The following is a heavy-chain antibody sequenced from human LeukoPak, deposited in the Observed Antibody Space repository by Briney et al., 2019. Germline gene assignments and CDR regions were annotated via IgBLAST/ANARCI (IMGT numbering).Heavy chain of an antibody. CDR1: GGSISSGGYS. CDR2: FYHSGST. D-gene: IGHD3-10*01. Sequence: SQTLSLTCAVSGGSISSGGYSWSWIRQPPGKGLEWIGYFYHSGSTYYNPSLKSRVTISVDRSKNQFSLKLSSVTAADTAVYYCARAIGSGTRRGFDYWGQGTLVTVSS. CDR3: ARAIGSGTRRGFDY. V-gene: IGHV4-30-2*01. J-gene: IGHJ4*02.